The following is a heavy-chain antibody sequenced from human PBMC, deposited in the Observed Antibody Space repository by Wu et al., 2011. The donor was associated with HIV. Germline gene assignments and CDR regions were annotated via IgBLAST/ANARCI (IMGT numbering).Heavy chain of an antibody. CDR1: GGTFNSNI. CDR3: ARLSYSSGVDY. V-gene: IGHV1-69*06. J-gene: IGHJ4*02. D-gene: IGHD5-18*01. CDR2: IIPIFGTA. Sequence: QVQLVQSGAGVKKPGSSVKVSCKASGGTFNSNILSWVRQAPGQGLEWMGRIIPIFGTANYAQKFQGRVTITADRSTDTFYMELSSLRSEDAAIYYCARLSYSSGVDYWGQGTLVTVSS.